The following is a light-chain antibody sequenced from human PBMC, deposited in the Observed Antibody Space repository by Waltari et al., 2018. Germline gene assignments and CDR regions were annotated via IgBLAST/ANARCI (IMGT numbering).Light chain of an antibody. V-gene: IGKV1-39*01. CDR2: ATS. Sequence: DIQMTQSPSSLSASVGDTVTLTCRASQSISSYLNWYQQKPGKAPKLLIYATSSLQSGVPSRFSGSGSGTDFTLTISSLQPEDFATYYCQQSYSTRFTFGPGTKVDIK. CDR3: QQSYSTRFT. CDR1: QSISSY. J-gene: IGKJ3*01.